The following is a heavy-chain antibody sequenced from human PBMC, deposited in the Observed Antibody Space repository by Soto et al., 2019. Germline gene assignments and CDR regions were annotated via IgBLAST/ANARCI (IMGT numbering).Heavy chain of an antibody. D-gene: IGHD3-10*01. J-gene: IGHJ4*02. V-gene: IGHV3-15*07. CDR3: TSTSTLGSGSWP. Sequence: EVQLVESGGGLVKPGGSLRLSCAASGFTFSNAWMNWVRQAPGKGLEWVGRIKSRTDGGTTDYAAPVKGRFTFSRDDSQNTVYLQMNSLKTEDTAVYYCTSTSTLGSGSWPWGQGTLVTLSS. CDR2: IKSRTDGGTT. CDR1: GFTFSNAW.